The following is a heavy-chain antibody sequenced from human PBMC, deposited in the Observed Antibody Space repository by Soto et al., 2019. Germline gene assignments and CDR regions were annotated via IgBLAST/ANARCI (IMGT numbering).Heavy chain of an antibody. CDR2: ISQSGNT. CDR3: ARAPKVSGSSQTLTDF. CDR1: SGSFSGYY. V-gene: IGHV4-34*01. Sequence: GTLSLTCSIYSGSFSGYYWSWIRQPPGKGLEWIGEISQSGNTNYSPSLKSRVSISIDTSKKPFSLNLASVSAADTAVYYCARAPKVSGSSQTLTDFWGQGTLGIVS. J-gene: IGHJ4*02. D-gene: IGHD6-6*01.